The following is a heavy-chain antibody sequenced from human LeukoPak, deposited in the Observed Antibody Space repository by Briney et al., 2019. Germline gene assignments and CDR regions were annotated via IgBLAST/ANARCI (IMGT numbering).Heavy chain of an antibody. CDR3: ARKTGDSFDI. CDR1: GGSISGYY. Sequence: SETLSLTCTVSGGSISGYYWSCIRQPPGKGLEWIGYIYSSGSTYYNPSLKSRGTISADTSKNQFSLKLSSVTAADTAVYYCARKTGDSFDIWGQGTMVTVSS. J-gene: IGHJ3*02. V-gene: IGHV4-59*01. CDR2: IYSSGST. D-gene: IGHD3-9*01.